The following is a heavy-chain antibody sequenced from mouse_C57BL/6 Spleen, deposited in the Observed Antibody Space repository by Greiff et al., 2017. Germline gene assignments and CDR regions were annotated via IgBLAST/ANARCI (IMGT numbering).Heavy chain of an antibody. D-gene: IGHD2-4*01. CDR1: GYAFSSYW. CDR3: ATYDYGGGFAY. CDR2: IYPGDGYT. V-gene: IGHV1-80*01. J-gene: IGHJ3*01. Sequence: LQESGAELVKPGASVKISCKASGYAFSSYWMNWVKQRPGKGLEWIGQIYPGDGYTNYNGKFKGKATLTADTSSSTAYMQLSSLTSEDSAVYCCATYDYGGGFAYWGQGTLVTVSA.